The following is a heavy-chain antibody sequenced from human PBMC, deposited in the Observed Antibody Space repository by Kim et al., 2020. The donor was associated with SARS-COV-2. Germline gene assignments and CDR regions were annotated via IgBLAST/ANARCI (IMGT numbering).Heavy chain of an antibody. Sequence: SRVTISVDTSKNQFSLKLSSVTAADTAVYYCARLMGPMYYYGSGAIRRDYWGQGTLVTVSS. D-gene: IGHD3-10*01. J-gene: IGHJ4*02. V-gene: IGHV4-39*01. CDR3: ARLMGPMYYYGSGAIRRDY.